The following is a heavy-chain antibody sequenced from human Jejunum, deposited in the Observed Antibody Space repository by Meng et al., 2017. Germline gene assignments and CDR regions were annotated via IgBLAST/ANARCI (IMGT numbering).Heavy chain of an antibody. V-gene: IGHV6-1*01. D-gene: IGHD2-2*01. CDR3: ARDPQYALQIFDF. J-gene: IGHJ4*02. CDR1: GDTVSNEGDA. CDR2: TYFRSKWFY. Sequence: SETLSLTCVISGDTVSNEGDAWSWIRQSPLRGLEWLGRTYFRSKWFYDYVPSVKSRITVKPDAAKNQFSLELRYVTPDDSAIYYCARDPQYALQIFDFWGPGTLVTVSS.